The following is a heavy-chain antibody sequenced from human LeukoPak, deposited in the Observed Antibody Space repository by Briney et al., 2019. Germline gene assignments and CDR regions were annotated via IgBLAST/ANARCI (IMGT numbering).Heavy chain of an antibody. CDR1: GFTFSSYA. V-gene: IGHV3-23*01. CDR3: AKEVGLSAAGTRGDFDY. J-gene: IGHJ4*02. CDR2: ISGSGGST. D-gene: IGHD6-13*01. Sequence: GGSLRLSCAASGFTFSSYAMSWVRQAPGKGLVCVSSISGSGGSTYYADSVKGRFTISRDNSKNTLYLKMSSLRAEDTALYYCAKEVGLSAAGTRGDFDYWGQGTLVTVSS.